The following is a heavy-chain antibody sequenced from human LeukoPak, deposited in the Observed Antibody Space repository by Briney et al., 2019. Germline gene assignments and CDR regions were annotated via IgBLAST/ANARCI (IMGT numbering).Heavy chain of an antibody. CDR3: LRGDRRDY. Sequence: GGSLRLFCEASGFTLNTYSMNWAREAPGKGVEGGSSIDSSGGYMFYADSVKGRFIFSRDNAKDSLYLQMNSLRVEDTAVYYCLRGDRRDYWGQGTLVTVSS. J-gene: IGHJ4*02. V-gene: IGHV3-21*01. CDR2: IDSSGGYM. CDR1: GFTLNTYS.